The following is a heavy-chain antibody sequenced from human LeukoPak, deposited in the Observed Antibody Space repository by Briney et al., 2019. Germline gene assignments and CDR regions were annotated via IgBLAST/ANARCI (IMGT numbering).Heavy chain of an antibody. CDR2: IYYSGST. CDR3: ARMSENFYYYYGMDV. D-gene: IGHD1-7*01. CDR1: GGSIGSYY. Sequence: SETLSLTCTVSGGSIGSYYWSWIRQPPGRGLEWIGYIYYSGSTNYNPSLKSRVTISVDTSKNQFSLKLSSVTAADTAVYYCARMSENFYYYYGMDVWGQGTTVTVSS. V-gene: IGHV4-59*01. J-gene: IGHJ6*02.